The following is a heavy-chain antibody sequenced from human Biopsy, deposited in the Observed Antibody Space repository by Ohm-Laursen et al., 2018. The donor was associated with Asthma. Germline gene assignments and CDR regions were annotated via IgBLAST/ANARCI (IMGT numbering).Heavy chain of an antibody. D-gene: IGHD3-22*01. J-gene: IGHJ4*02. CDR3: ARAQDYYDSRGYYRSFDY. V-gene: IGHV4-4*03. CDR2: FFHTGST. Sequence: PGTLSLTCTVSGGSINSSTWWSWVRQPPGKGLEWIGEFFHTGSTNYSPSLKSRVTISVGTSKNQFSLKLSSVTAADTAVYYCARAQDYYDSRGYYRSFDYWGQGTLVTVSS. CDR1: GGSINSSTW.